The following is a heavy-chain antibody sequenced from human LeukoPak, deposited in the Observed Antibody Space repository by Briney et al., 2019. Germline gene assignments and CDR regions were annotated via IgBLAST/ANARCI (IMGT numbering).Heavy chain of an antibody. CDR1: GGSISSYY. CDR2: IYYSGST. J-gene: IGHJ5*02. D-gene: IGHD6-13*01. CDR3: ARGTAAAETFDP. Sequence: SETLSLTCTVSGGSISSYYWSWIRQPPGKGLEWIGYIYYSGSTNYNPSLKSRVTISVDTSKNQFSLKLSSVTAADTAVYYCARGTAAAETFDPWGQGTLVTVSS. V-gene: IGHV4-59*01.